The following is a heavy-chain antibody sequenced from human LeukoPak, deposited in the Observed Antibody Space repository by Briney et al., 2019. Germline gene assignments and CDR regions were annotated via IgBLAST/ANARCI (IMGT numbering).Heavy chain of an antibody. J-gene: IGHJ4*02. D-gene: IGHD5-18*01. Sequence: KPSETLSLTCAVYGGSFSGYYWSWIRQPPGKGLEWIGEINHSGSTNYNPSLKSRVTISVDTSKNQFSLKLSSVTAADTAVYYCARVGGYSYGYDFDYWGQGTLVTVSS. V-gene: IGHV4-34*01. CDR1: GGSFSGYY. CDR2: INHSGST. CDR3: ARVGGYSYGYDFDY.